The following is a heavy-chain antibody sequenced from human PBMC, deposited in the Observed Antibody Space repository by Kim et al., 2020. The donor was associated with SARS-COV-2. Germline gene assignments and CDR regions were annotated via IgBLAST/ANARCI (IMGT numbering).Heavy chain of an antibody. J-gene: IGHJ4*02. CDR2: INHSGST. D-gene: IGHD3-10*01. CDR1: GGSFSGYY. V-gene: IGHV4-34*01. CDR3: ARGRFAGY. Sequence: SETLSLTCAVYGGSFSGYYWSWIRQPPGKGLEWIGEINHSGSTNYNPSLKSRVTISVDTSKNQFSLKLSSVTAADTAVYYCARGRFAGYWGQGTLVTVCS.